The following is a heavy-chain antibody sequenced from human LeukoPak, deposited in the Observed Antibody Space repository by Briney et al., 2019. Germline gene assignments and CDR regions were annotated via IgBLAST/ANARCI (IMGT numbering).Heavy chain of an antibody. CDR3: ARDLGYYYDSSNNWFDP. CDR1: GFTFSSYG. D-gene: IGHD3-22*01. Sequence: LRLSCAASGFTFSSYGMHWVRQHPRKGLEWIGYTYHSGYTYYNPSLKSRVTISVDTSKNQFSLKLSSVTAADTAVYYCARDLGYYYDSSNNWFDPWGQGTLVTVSS. J-gene: IGHJ5*02. CDR2: TYHSGYT. V-gene: IGHV4-31*02.